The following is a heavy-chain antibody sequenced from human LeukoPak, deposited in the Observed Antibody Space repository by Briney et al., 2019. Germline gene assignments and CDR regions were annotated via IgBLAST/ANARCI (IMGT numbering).Heavy chain of an antibody. V-gene: IGHV3-7*01. CDR2: IKEDGGEQ. CDR1: GFTFSTYW. D-gene: IGHD1-14*01. J-gene: IGHJ3*02. CDR3: ARNLGALATGGVALDI. Sequence: GGSLRLSCAASGFTFSTYWMTWVRQTPGKGLEWVANIKEDGGEQNYVDSVEGRFTISRDNTKNSVFLQMNSLRAEDTAVYYCARNLGALATGGVALDIWGQGTMVTVAS.